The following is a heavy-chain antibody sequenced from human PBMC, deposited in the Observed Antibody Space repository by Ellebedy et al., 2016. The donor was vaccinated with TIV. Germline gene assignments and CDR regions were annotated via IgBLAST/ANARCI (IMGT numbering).Heavy chain of an antibody. D-gene: IGHD2-8*01. CDR3: ARDRLTPMVYLDS. V-gene: IGHV3-33*01. Sequence: GGSLRLXCAASGFTFSNYGMHWVRQAPGKGLEWVAVIWYDGSNEFYADSVKGRFTISRDNSKNTLYLQIYSLRAEDTAVYYCARDRLTPMVYLDSWGQGTLVTVSS. J-gene: IGHJ4*02. CDR1: GFTFSNYG. CDR2: IWYDGSNE.